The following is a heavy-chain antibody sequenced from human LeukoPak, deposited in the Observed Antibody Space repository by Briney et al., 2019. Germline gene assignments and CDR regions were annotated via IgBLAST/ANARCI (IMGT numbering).Heavy chain of an antibody. CDR3: ARVEYCSSTSCQYFDY. CDR2: IIPIFGTA. Sequence: SVKVSCKASGYTFTSYDINWVRQATGQGLEWMGVIIPIFGTANYAQKFQGRVTITTDESTSTAYMELSSLRSEDTAVYYCARVEYCSSTSCQYFDYWGQGTLVTVSS. V-gene: IGHV1-69*05. CDR1: GYTFTSYD. J-gene: IGHJ4*02. D-gene: IGHD2-2*01.